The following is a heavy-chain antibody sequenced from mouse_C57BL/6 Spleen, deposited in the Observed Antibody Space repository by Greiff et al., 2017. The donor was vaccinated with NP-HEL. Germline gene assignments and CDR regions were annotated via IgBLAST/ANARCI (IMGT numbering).Heavy chain of an antibody. CDR1: GFTFSDYG. Sequence: EVQLVESGGGLVKPGGSLKLSCAASGFTFSDYGMHWVRQAPEKGLEWVAYISSGSSTIYYADTVKGRFTISRDNAKNTLFLQMTSLRSEDTAMYYCAHYYGSSLYWYFDVWGTGTTVTVSS. D-gene: IGHD1-1*01. J-gene: IGHJ1*03. V-gene: IGHV5-17*01. CDR3: AHYYGSSLYWYFDV. CDR2: ISSGSSTI.